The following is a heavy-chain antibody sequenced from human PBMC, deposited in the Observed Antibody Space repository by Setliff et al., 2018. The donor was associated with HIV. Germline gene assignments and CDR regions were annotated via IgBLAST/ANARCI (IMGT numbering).Heavy chain of an antibody. Sequence: SETLSLTCVVSGGSINTGGYYWTWIRQVPGKGLEWIGSIYYTGTTNYNPSLESRLTISIDTSQNHFSLKLTSVTAADAALYFCSRGTYYKGLDPWGQGTLVTVSS. D-gene: IGHD3-10*01. CDR2: IYYTGTT. CDR1: GGSINTGGYY. J-gene: IGHJ5*02. V-gene: IGHV4-31*11. CDR3: SRGTYYKGLDP.